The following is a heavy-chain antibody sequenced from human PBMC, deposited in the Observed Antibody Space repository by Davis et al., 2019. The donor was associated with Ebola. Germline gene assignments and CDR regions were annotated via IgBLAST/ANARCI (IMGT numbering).Heavy chain of an antibody. CDR1: GYIFSNYW. J-gene: IGHJ4*02. Sequence: KVSCKASGYIFSNYWIAWVRQMPGKGPEWMGVIYSGDSDTRYSPSFEGQVTISVDRSITTAHLQWSSLKASDAAIYYCARQASLYGAIDYWGQGTLVTVSS. D-gene: IGHD4/OR15-4a*01. CDR3: ARQASLYGAIDY. V-gene: IGHV5-51*01. CDR2: IYSGDSDT.